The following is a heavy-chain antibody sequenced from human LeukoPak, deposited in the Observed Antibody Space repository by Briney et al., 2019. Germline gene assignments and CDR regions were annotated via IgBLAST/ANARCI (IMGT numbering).Heavy chain of an antibody. CDR3: ARFGYSHGYGWGGGYYYYYMDV. J-gene: IGHJ6*03. CDR1: GFTFSRYL. CDR2: INQDESAK. Sequence: GGSLRLSCASSGFTFSRYLMSWVRQAPGKGLEGVASINQDESAKFYEDSEKGRFTIFRDNAKKPVYLQMNSLRAEDTGVYYCARFGYSHGYGWGGGYYYYYMDVWGKGTTVTVSS. D-gene: IGHD5-18*01. V-gene: IGHV3-7*01.